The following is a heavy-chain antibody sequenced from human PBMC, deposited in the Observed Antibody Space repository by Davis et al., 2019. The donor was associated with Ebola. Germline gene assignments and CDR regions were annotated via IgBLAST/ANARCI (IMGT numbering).Heavy chain of an antibody. V-gene: IGHV3-48*03. D-gene: IGHD3-9*01. CDR3: ARDAFSLSRYDTEDH. CDR2: ISGSATST. J-gene: IGHJ4*02. CDR1: GFTFYRYE. Sequence: GESLKISCAASGFTFYRYEMNWVRQAPGKGLEWVSYISGSATSTFYADSVKGRFTISRDNARYSLYLQMDSLRVEDTAIYYCARDAFSLSRYDTEDHWGQGTLVTVSS.